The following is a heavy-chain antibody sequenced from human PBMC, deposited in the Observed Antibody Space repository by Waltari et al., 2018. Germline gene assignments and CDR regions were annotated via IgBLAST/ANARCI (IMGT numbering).Heavy chain of an antibody. Sequence: EVQLVESGGGLVQPGGSLRLSCSASGFTFSSYAMPWVRRAPGKGLEYGSAISSNGGSTYYADSVKGRFTISRDNSKNTLYLQMSSLRAEDTAVYYCVKEKMTYPGAFDIWGQGTMVTVSS. CDR3: VKEKMTYPGAFDI. V-gene: IGHV3-64D*08. CDR1: GFTFSSYA. CDR2: ISSNGGST. J-gene: IGHJ3*02. D-gene: IGHD2-21*02.